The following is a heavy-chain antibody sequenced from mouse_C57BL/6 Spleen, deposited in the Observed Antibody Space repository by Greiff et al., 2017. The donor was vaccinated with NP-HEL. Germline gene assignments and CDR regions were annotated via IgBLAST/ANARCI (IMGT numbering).Heavy chain of an antibody. J-gene: IGHJ4*01. V-gene: IGHV1-80*01. Sequence: VQLQQSGASVKISCKASGYAFSSYWMNWVKQRPGKGLEWIGQIYPGDGDTNYNGKFKGKATLTADKSSSTAYMQLSSLTSEDAAVYFCARGYYDYLGDYWGQGTSVTVSS. D-gene: IGHD2-4*01. CDR3: ARGYYDYLGDY. CDR2: IYPGDGDT. CDR1: GYAFSSYW.